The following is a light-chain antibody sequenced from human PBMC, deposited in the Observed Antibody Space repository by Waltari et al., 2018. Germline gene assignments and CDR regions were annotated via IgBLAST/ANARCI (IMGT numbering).Light chain of an antibody. Sequence: QSALTQPASVSGSPGQSITISCIGSGSDIGASNYVTWYQRHPGKALKLIIFDVSRRPSGVSHRFSGSKSGNTASLTISGLQTEDEADYYCSSYTTTNTLVIFGGGTNLAVL. CDR3: SSYTTTNTLVI. V-gene: IGLV2-14*01. CDR2: DVS. CDR1: GSDIGASNY. J-gene: IGLJ2*01.